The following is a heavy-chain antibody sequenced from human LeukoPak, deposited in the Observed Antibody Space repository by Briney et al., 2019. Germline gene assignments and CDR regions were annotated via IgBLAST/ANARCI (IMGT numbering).Heavy chain of an antibody. CDR2: IYHSGST. CDR3: ARDIVVVPAAPEHDAFDI. J-gene: IGHJ3*02. V-gene: IGHV4-4*02. Sequence: SETLSLTCAVSGVSISSSNWWSWVRQPPGKGLEGIGEIYHSGSTNYNPSLKSRVTISVDKAKNQFSLKLSSVPAADTAVYYCARDIVVVPAAPEHDAFDIWGQGTMVTVSS. D-gene: IGHD2-2*01. CDR1: GVSISSSNW.